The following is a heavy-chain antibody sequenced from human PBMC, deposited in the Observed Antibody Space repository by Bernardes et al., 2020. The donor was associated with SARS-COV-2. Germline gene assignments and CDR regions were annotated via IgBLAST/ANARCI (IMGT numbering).Heavy chain of an antibody. CDR2: IHRSGAT. J-gene: IGHJ4*02. CDR1: GESVGTFD. CDR3: ARGAWSMDS. Sequence: SETLSLTCTVSGESVGTFDWSWIRQPPGNGLEWIGYIHRSGATDYSASLNGRVTISRDTSKNQFSLKVTYGTAADTAVYFCARGAWSMDSWGQGVLVTVSP. D-gene: IGHD6-19*01. V-gene: IGHV4-59*02.